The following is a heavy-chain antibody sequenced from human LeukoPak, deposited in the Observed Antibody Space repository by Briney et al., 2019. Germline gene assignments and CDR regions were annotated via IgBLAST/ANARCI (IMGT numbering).Heavy chain of an antibody. CDR1: GFTFSSYA. Sequence: GRSLRLSCAASGFTFSSYAMHWVRQAPGKGLEWVAVISYDGSNKYYADSVKGRFTISRDNSKNTLYLQMNGLRAEDTAVYYCARGPASNTYYYDSSGYYGPYYFDYWGQGTLVTVSS. D-gene: IGHD3-22*01. V-gene: IGHV3-30*04. J-gene: IGHJ4*02. CDR3: ARGPASNTYYYDSSGYYGPYYFDY. CDR2: ISYDGSNK.